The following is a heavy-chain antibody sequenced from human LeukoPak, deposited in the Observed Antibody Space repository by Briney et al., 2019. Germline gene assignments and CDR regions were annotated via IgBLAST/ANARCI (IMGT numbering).Heavy chain of an antibody. Sequence: GGSLRLSCAASGFFFSSYGMHWVRQAPGKGLEWVAVISSDGSDKYYADSVKGRFTISRNNSKNTLYLQMNSLTVEDTAAYYCAKKGETFDYWGQGTLVTVSS. V-gene: IGHV3-30*18. J-gene: IGHJ4*02. CDR1: GFFFSSYG. CDR3: AKKGETFDY. CDR2: ISSDGSDK.